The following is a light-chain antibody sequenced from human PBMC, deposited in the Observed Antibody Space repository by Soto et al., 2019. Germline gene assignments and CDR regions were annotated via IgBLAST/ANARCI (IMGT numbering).Light chain of an antibody. CDR3: QQYNSIPCT. J-gene: IGKJ2*02. Sequence: DIQMTQSPSTLSASVGDRVTITCRASQSISSWLAWDQQKPGKAPKLLIYDASSLESGVPSRFSGSGSGTEFTLTLSSLQPDDFATYYCQQYNSIPCTFCQGNKLEIK. CDR1: QSISSW. CDR2: DAS. V-gene: IGKV1-5*01.